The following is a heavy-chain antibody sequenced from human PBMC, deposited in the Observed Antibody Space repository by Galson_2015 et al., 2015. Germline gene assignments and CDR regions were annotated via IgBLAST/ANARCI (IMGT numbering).Heavy chain of an antibody. D-gene: IGHD2-21*02. Sequence: SLRLSCAASEFTFTNYWMNWVRQAPGKGLEWVAVLPYDGNNKNYADSVKGRFTISRGNSKNTLYLQMNSLRVEDTAVYYCAREEAVYCAGDCSAFDFWDQGTMVTVSS. J-gene: IGHJ3*01. V-gene: IGHV3-30*03. CDR1: EFTFTNYW. CDR3: AREEAVYCAGDCSAFDF. CDR2: LPYDGNNK.